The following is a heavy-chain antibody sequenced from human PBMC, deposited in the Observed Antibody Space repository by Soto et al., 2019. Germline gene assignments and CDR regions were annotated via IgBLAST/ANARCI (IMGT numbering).Heavy chain of an antibody. V-gene: IGHV1-69*13. CDR1: GGTFSSYA. J-gene: IGHJ6*02. CDR3: AREGPAPYYYYGMDV. CDR2: IIPIFGTA. Sequence: GASVKVSCKASGGTFSSYAISWVRQAPGQGLEWMGGIIPIFGTANYAQKFQGRVTITADESTSTAYMELRSLRSDDTALYYCAREGPAPYYYYGMDVWGQGTTVTVS.